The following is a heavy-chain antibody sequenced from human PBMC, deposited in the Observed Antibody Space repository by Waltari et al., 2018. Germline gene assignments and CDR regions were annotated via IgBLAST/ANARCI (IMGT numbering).Heavy chain of an antibody. D-gene: IGHD4-17*01. V-gene: IGHV3-23*04. CDR3: AKADQPLTVVYAFDI. J-gene: IGHJ3*02. Sequence: EVHLVESGGGLVQPGGSLRLSCVASGFTFSRYALSSVRQDPGKGLEWVSAISGSGGSTYYADSVKGRFTISRDKSKNTLYLQMNSLRAEDTAVYYCAKADQPLTVVYAFDIWGQGTMVTVSS. CDR1: GFTFSRYA. CDR2: ISGSGGST.